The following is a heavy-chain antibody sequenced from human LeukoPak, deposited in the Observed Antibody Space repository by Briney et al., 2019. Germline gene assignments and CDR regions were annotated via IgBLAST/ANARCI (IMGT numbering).Heavy chain of an antibody. CDR1: GGSFSGYH. CDR3: ARVSSRRFPPTYSYDRRNYFDY. V-gene: IGHV4-34*01. CDR2: INHSGST. J-gene: IGHJ4*02. D-gene: IGHD3-22*01. Sequence: SETLSLTCAVYGGSFSGYHWSWIRQPPGKGLEWIGQINHSGSTNYNPSLKSRVTILVDTSKNQFSLRLSSVTAAGTAVYYCARVSSRRFPPTYSYDRRNYFDYWGQGTLVTVSS.